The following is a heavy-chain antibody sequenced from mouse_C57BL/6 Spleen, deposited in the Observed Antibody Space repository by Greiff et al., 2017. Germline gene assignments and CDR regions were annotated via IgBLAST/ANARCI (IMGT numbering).Heavy chain of an antibody. CDR3: AREVGITGTYFDV. CDR1: GYSFTGYY. Sequence: VQLQQSGPELVKPGASVKISCKASGYSFTGYYMNWVKQSPEKSLEWIGEINPSTGGTTYNQKFKAKATLTVDKSSSTAYMQLKSLTSEDSAVYYCAREVGITGTYFDVWGTGTTVTVSS. CDR2: INPSTGGT. V-gene: IGHV1-42*01. D-gene: IGHD4-1*01. J-gene: IGHJ1*03.